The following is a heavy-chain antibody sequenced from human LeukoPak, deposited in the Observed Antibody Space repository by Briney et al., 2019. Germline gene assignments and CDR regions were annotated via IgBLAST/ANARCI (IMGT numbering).Heavy chain of an antibody. J-gene: IGHJ4*02. CDR3: ASTGKGISIFG. Sequence: AASVKVSCKVSGYTLTELSMHWFRKAPGKGLEWMGGFDPEDAETIYAQKFQGKITMTEDTSTDTAYMELNSLRSEDTAVYYCASTGKGISIFGWGQGTLVTVSS. CDR1: GYTLTELS. CDR2: FDPEDAET. V-gene: IGHV1-24*01. D-gene: IGHD3-3*01.